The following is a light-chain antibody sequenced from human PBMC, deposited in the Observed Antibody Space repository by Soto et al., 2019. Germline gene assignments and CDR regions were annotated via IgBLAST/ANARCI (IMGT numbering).Light chain of an antibody. CDR2: EDN. Sequence: QSALTQPASVSGSPGQSITISCTGTSSDVGTNDVVSWYQQNPGKAPKLIIYEDNKRPSGVSNRFSASKSGNTASLTISGLQAEDEANYHCCSYVGSSTLVFGGGTKLTAL. J-gene: IGLJ2*01. CDR3: CSYVGSSTLV. V-gene: IGLV2-23*01. CDR1: SSDVGTNDV.